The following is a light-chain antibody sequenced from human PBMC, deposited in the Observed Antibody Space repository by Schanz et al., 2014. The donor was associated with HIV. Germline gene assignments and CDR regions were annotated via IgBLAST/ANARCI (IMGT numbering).Light chain of an antibody. CDR3: QQYKDNSLHT. CDR1: QGVGSA. J-gene: IGKJ2*01. CDR2: DAS. V-gene: IGKV1D-13*01. Sequence: AIQLTQTPPSLSASVGDRVIITCRASQGVGSALAWYQQRPGKAPKLLISDASSLKRGVPSRFSCRGSGTEFTLTISSLQPEDFATYYCQQYKDNSLHTFGQGTKVEIK.